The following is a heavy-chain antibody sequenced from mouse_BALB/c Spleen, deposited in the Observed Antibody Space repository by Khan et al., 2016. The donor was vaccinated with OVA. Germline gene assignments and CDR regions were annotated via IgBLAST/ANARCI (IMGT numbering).Heavy chain of an antibody. CDR2: IWNDGNT. V-gene: IGHV2-6-1*01. D-gene: IGHD2-10*01. CDR3: ARQPYYHYNIMDY. Sequence: QVQLQQSGPGLVAPSQSLSITCTISGFSLTNYGVHWVRQPPGKGLEWLVVIWNDGNTAYNSALKSRLTISKDNSKSQVFLKMHSLQTDDTAMYFCARQPYYHYNIMDYWGQGTSVTVSS. CDR1: GFSLTNYG. J-gene: IGHJ4*01.